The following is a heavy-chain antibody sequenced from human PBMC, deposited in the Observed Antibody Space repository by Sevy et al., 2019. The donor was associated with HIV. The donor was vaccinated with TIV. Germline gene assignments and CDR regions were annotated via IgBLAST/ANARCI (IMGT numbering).Heavy chain of an antibody. CDR1: GFAFRDSA. CDR2: ISHGGSYE. CDR3: ARMVSGGLRWELIKENAFDI. J-gene: IGHJ3*02. D-gene: IGHD4-17*01. Sequence: GGSLRLSCEASGFAFRDSAIHWVRQSPGKGLEWVALISHGGSYEYYVDSVKGRFTVSSDRSKNILYLQMDSLRAEDTAVYYCARMVSGGLRWELIKENAFDIWGQGTAVNVSS. V-gene: IGHV3-30-3*01.